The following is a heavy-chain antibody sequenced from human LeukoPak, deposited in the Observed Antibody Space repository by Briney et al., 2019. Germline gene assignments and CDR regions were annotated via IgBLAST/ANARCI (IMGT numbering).Heavy chain of an antibody. CDR3: AKSGIAAATILYYFDY. CDR2: ISGSGGST. Sequence: GGSLRLSCAVSGFTFSNYAMSWVRQAPGKGLEWVSAISGSGGSTYYADSVKGRFTISRDNSKNTLYLQMNSLRAEDTAVYYCAKSGIAAATILYYFDYWGQGTLVTVSS. J-gene: IGHJ4*02. V-gene: IGHV3-23*01. D-gene: IGHD6-13*01. CDR1: GFTFSNYA.